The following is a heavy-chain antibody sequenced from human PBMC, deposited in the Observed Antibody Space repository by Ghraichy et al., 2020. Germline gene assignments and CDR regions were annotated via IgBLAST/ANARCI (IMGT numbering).Heavy chain of an antibody. Sequence: GGSLRLSCAASGFTFSSYSMNWVRQAPGKGLEWVSSISSSSSYIYYADSVKGRFTISRDNAKNSLYLQMNSLKAEDTAVYYCARENGVTYYFDYWGQGTLVTVSS. CDR2: ISSSSSYI. J-gene: IGHJ4*02. CDR3: ARENGVTYYFDY. D-gene: IGHD2-8*01. CDR1: GFTFSSYS. V-gene: IGHV3-21*01.